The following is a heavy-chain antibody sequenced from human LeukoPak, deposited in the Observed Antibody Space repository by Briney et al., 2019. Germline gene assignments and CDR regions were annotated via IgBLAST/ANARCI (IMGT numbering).Heavy chain of an antibody. V-gene: IGHV3-23*01. CDR2: SSGDST. D-gene: IGHD5-12*01. CDR1: GFTFSNYA. J-gene: IGHJ4*02. Sequence: GGSLRLSCAASGFTFSNYAMSWVRQAPGKGLEWVSTSSGDSTYYTDSVKGRFTISRDNSKNTLYLQMNSLRAEDTAVYYCAKVRKATENDYWGQGTLVTVSS. CDR3: AKVRKATENDY.